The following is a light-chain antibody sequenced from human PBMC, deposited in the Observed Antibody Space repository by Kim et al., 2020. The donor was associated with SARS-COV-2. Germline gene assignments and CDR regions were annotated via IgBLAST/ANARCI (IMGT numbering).Light chain of an antibody. Sequence: GTPIHTACTRSSGTFGSSYVQWYQQRPGSVPTTVIFEDYQRPSGVPERFSGSVDSSSNAASLTISGLKTEDAADYYCQSYDDTNAVFGGGTKVTVL. CDR3: QSYDDTNAV. J-gene: IGLJ6*01. V-gene: IGLV6-57*03. CDR1: SGTFGSSY. CDR2: EDY.